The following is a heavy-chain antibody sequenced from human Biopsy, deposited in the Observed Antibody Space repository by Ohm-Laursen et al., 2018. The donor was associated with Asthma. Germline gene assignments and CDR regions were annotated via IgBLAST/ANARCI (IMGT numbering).Heavy chain of an antibody. V-gene: IGHV1-69*01. D-gene: IGHD2-2*01. Sequence: PTANASRKSLVGTLYTYVIGWVRESPGQRREARGGINTAFGTTTYRQKFQDRVTITADDSTSTVYMELSSLRSEDAAVSYCARKAGSCISRTCYSLDFWGQGTLVTVSS. J-gene: IGHJ4*02. CDR3: ARKAGSCISRTCYSLDF. CDR1: VGTLYTYV. CDR2: INTAFGTT.